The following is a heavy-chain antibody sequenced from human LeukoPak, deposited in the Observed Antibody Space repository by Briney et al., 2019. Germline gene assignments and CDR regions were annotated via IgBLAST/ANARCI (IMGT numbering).Heavy chain of an antibody. CDR2: ISSSSSYI. V-gene: IGHV3-21*01. J-gene: IGHJ6*02. D-gene: IGHD3-10*01. CDR1: GLTFSSYS. CDR3: AKEDCYGSGSRS. Sequence: GGSLRLSCAASGLTFSSYSMNWVRQAPGKGLEWVSSISSSSSYIYYADSVKGRFTISRDNAKNSLYLQMNSLRAEDTAVYYCAKEDCYGSGSRSWGQGTTVTVSS.